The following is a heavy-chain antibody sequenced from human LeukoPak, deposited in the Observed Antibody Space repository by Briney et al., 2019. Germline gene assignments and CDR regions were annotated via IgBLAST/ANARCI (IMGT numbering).Heavy chain of an antibody. CDR2: IKQDGSET. Sequence: GGSLRLSCAASGFTFSSYWMSWVRQAPGKGLEWVSNIKQDGSETYYVESVKGRFTISRDNAKNTLYLQMNSLRAEDTAGYYCARANPRYCDAFDIWGQGTMVTVSS. V-gene: IGHV3-7*01. J-gene: IGHJ3*02. CDR1: GFTFSSYW. D-gene: IGHD2-15*01. CDR3: ARANPRYCDAFDI.